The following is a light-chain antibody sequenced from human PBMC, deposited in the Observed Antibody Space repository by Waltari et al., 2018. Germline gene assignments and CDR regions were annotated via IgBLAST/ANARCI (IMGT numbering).Light chain of an antibody. CDR3: QQRNNWPLVLT. J-gene: IGKJ4*01. V-gene: IGKV3-11*01. Sequence: ELVLTQSPATLSLSPGERATTSCRPSQSVSSYLAWYQQNPSQAPRLLIYHASNRAPSIPARFSGSGSGTDVTLTISSLEPEDFAVYYCQQRNNWPLVLTFGGGTKVEIK. CDR2: HAS. CDR1: QSVSSY.